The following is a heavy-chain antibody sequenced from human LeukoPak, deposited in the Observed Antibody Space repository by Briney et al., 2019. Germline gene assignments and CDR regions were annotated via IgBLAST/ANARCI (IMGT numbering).Heavy chain of an antibody. Sequence: GASVKVSCKASGYTFTSYDINWVRQATGQGLEWMGWMNPNSGNTGYAQKFQGRVTMTRNTSISTAYMELSSLRSEDTAVYNCARGRLGYCSSTSCPFDPWGQGTLVTVSS. D-gene: IGHD2-2*01. V-gene: IGHV1-8*01. CDR1: GYTFTSYD. CDR2: MNPNSGNT. CDR3: ARGRLGYCSSTSCPFDP. J-gene: IGHJ5*02.